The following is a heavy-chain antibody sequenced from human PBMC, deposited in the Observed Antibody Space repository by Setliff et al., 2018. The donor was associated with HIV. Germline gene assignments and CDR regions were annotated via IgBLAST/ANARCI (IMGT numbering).Heavy chain of an antibody. J-gene: IGHJ3*02. CDR1: GYSFTAYQ. CDR3: TRAFPPMIPAAFDI. Sequence: ASVKVSCKTFGYSFTAYQMHWLRQAPGQGLEWMGRINRDNGGIDYAQKFQGRVTVTRDTSRSIVYMELSSLLSEDTAVYFCTRAFPPMIPAAFDIWGLGTLVTV. D-gene: IGHD3-16*01. CDR2: INRDNGGI. V-gene: IGHV1-2*06.